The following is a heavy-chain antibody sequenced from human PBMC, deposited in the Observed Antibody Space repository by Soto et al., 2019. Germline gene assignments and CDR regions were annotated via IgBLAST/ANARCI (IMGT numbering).Heavy chain of an antibody. Sequence: QVQLQESGPGLVKPSETLSLTCTVSGGSISSYYWSWIRQPPGKGLEWIGYIYYSGSTDYDLSLKSRVTISVDTPKNQFSLKLSSVTAADTAVYYCAGRWGTYFDFWGQGTLVTVSS. CDR3: AGRWGTYFDF. CDR1: GGSISSYY. J-gene: IGHJ4*02. CDR2: IYYSGST. D-gene: IGHD7-27*01. V-gene: IGHV4-59*01.